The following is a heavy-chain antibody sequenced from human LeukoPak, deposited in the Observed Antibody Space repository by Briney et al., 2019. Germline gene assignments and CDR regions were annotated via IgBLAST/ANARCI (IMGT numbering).Heavy chain of an antibody. Sequence: PSETLSLTCTVSGGSISSYYWSWIRQPAGKGLEWIGRIYTSGSTNYNPSLKSRVTMSVDTSKNQFSLKLSSVTAADTAVYYCARGPPIAVAGLFDYWGQGTLVTVSS. CDR3: ARGPPIAVAGLFDY. J-gene: IGHJ4*02. CDR1: GGSISSYY. V-gene: IGHV4-4*07. CDR2: IYTSGST. D-gene: IGHD6-19*01.